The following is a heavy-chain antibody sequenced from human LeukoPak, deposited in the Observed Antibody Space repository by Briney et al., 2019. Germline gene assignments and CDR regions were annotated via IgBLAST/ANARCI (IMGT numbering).Heavy chain of an antibody. D-gene: IGHD2-8*01. CDR3: TRLLPTSNHFFES. CDR2: IYAGGSA. CDR1: GFTVSYDY. V-gene: IGHV3-53*01. Sequence: GGSLRLSCAASGFTVSYDYMSWVRQAPGKGLEWVSVIYAGGSAYYADSVRGRFTISRDNSENTLYLQMNSLRAEDTAVYYCTRLLPTSNHFFESWGQGILVTVSS. J-gene: IGHJ4*02.